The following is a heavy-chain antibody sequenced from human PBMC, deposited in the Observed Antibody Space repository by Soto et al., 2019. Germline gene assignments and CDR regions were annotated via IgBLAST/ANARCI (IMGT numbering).Heavy chain of an antibody. D-gene: IGHD1-26*01. CDR1: GFSFTSYN. CDR2: ISSSGTYI. CDR3: ARDVGGSYPAYFDY. V-gene: IGHV3-21*01. Sequence: EVHLMESGGGLVKSGGSLRLSCAASGFSFTSYNMNWVRQAPGKGLEWVSFISSSGTYIYYADSVKGRFTISRDNAENSVNLKMNSLRAEDTAVYYCARDVGGSYPAYFDYWGQGTLVTASS. J-gene: IGHJ4*02.